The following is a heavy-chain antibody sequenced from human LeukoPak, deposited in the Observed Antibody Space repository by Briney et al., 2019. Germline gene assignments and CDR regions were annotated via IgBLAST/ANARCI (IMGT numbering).Heavy chain of an antibody. J-gene: IGHJ4*02. CDR2: IYYGGST. V-gene: IGHV4-59*08. D-gene: IGHD3-3*02. CDR1: GGSISSPY. CDR3: ARQLAGLAPPGFIDS. Sequence: SETLSLTCTVSGGSISSPYWTWIRQPPGRGLEWIGYIYYGGSTDYSPSLKSRATISLDTSKNQFSLHLTSVTAADTAVYYCARQLAGLAPPGFIDSWGQGTLVTVSS.